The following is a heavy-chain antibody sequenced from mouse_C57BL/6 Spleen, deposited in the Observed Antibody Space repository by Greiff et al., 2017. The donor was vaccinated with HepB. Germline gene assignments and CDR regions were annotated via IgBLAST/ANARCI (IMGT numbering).Heavy chain of an antibody. CDR3: ARGGDDGYYVGAMDY. Sequence: VQLQQSGPELVKPGASVKISCKASGYSFTGYYMNWVKQSPEKSLEWIGEINPSTGGTTYNQKFKAKATLTVDKSSSTAYMQLKSLTSEDSAVYYCARGGDDGYYVGAMDYWGQGTSVTVSS. CDR2: INPSTGGT. J-gene: IGHJ4*01. CDR1: GYSFTGYY. V-gene: IGHV1-42*01. D-gene: IGHD2-3*01.